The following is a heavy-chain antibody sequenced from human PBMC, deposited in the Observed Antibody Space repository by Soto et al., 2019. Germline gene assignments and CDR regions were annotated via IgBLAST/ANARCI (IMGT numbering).Heavy chain of an antibody. CDR3: VRRPPSNNYVDY. CDR2: IYWNDDK. J-gene: IGHJ4*01. V-gene: IGHV2-5*01. CDR1: GFSLSTSGVG. Sequence: QITLKESGPTRVRPTQTLTLTCTFSGFSLSTSGVGVGWSRQPPGKALEWLAVIYWNDDKRYSPSLKSRLTIAKATSKSQVVLTMTNMDPVDTATYYCVRRPPSNNYVDYWGRGTMVTDSS.